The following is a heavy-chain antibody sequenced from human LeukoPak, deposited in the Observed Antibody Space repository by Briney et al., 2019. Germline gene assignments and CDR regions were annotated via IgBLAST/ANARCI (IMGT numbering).Heavy chain of an antibody. J-gene: IGHJ4*02. D-gene: IGHD6-19*01. Sequence: ASVKVSCKASGYTFTSYDINWVRQATGQGLEWMGWMNPNSGNTGYAQKFQGRVIITRNTSIRTAYMELGSLRSEDTAVYYGARGRVGWSRAFDYWGQGTLVSVSS. CDR3: ARGRVGWSRAFDY. CDR2: MNPNSGNT. CDR1: GYTFTSYD. V-gene: IGHV1-8*03.